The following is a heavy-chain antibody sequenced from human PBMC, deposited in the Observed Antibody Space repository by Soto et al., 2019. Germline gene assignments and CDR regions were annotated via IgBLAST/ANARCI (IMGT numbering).Heavy chain of an antibody. CDR2: IYSGGST. CDR1: GFTVSSNH. Sequence: EVQLVESGGGLVQPGGSLRLSCAASGFTVSSNHMSWVRQAPGKGLEWVSVIYSGGSTYYADSVKGRFTISRDNSKNTLYLQMDGLRAEDTAVYYCARSGPYGDYDYWGQGTLVTVSS. J-gene: IGHJ4*02. D-gene: IGHD4-17*01. CDR3: ARSGPYGDYDY. V-gene: IGHV3-66*01.